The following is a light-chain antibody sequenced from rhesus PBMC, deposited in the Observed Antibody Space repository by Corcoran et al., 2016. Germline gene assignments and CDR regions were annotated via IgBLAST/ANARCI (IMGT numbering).Light chain of an antibody. Sequence: DIQMTQSPSSLSASVGDRVTITCRASGNVHNYLNWYQQIQGKAPKLLIYKTSTLQSGVPSRFSGSGSGTDYTFTISSLQAEDVATYYCQQGYGTPFTFGPGTKLDIK. V-gene: IGKV1-74*01. J-gene: IGKJ3*01. CDR1: GNVHNY. CDR3: QQGYGTPFT. CDR2: KTS.